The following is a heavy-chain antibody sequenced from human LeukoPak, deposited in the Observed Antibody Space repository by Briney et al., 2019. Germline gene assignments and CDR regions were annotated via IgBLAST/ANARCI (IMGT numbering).Heavy chain of an antibody. CDR3: ARGGAARPDF. CDR2: IKADGGEK. J-gene: IGHJ4*02. D-gene: IGHD6-6*01. V-gene: IGHV3-7*01. CDR1: GFTFSSYG. Sequence: GGSLRLSCAASGFTFSSYGMSWFRQTPGKGLEWVAKIKADGGEKDHVASVKGRFTISRDNAKNSLYLQMNSLRVEDTAVYYCARGGAARPDFWGQGTLVTVSS.